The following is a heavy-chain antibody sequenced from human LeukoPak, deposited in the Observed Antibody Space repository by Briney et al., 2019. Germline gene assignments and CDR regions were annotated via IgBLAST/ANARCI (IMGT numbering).Heavy chain of an antibody. CDR2: IWYDGSNK. V-gene: IGHV3-33*01. CDR1: GLTFSSYG. J-gene: IGHJ2*01. Sequence: PGGSLRLSCAASGLTFSSYGMHWVRQAPGKGLEWVAVIWYDGSNKYYADSVKGRFTISRDNSKNTLYLQMNSLRAEDTAVYYCARGVVRWNYGGNSGWYFDLWGRGTLVTVSS. CDR3: ARGVVRWNYGGNSGWYFDL. D-gene: IGHD4-23*01.